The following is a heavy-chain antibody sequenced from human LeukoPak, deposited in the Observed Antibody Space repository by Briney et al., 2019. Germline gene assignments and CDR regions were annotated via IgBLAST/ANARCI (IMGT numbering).Heavy chain of an antibody. Sequence: GGSLRLSCTVSVLTLCNDEVIGVRQAPGEGLECVSDISGSGDSTYYADSVKGRFTISRDNSKNTLYLQMNSLRAEDTAVYYCAKDWGEVVVAATRYYYYMDVWGKGTTITISS. CDR3: AKDWGEVVVAATRYYYYMDV. CDR1: VLTLCNDE. V-gene: IGHV3-23*01. CDR2: ISGSGDST. D-gene: IGHD2-15*01. J-gene: IGHJ6*03.